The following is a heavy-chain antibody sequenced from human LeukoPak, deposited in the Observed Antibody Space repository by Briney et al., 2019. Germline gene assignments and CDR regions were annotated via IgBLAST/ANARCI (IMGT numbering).Heavy chain of an antibody. V-gene: IGHV3-30-3*01. J-gene: IGHJ4*02. D-gene: IGHD3-22*01. CDR3: AKEDYYDSSGYYYWYFDY. CDR2: ISYDGSNK. Sequence: GGSLRLSCAASGFTFSRHAMHWVRQAPGKGLEWVAVISYDGSNKYYAESVKGRFTISRDNSKNTLYLQMNSLRAEDTAVYYCAKEDYYDSSGYYYWYFDYWGQGTLVTVSS. CDR1: GFTFSRHA.